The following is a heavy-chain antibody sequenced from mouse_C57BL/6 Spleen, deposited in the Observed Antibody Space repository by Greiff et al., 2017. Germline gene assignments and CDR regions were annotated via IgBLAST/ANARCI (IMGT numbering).Heavy chain of an antibody. Sequence: EVQLQQSGPELVKPGASVKLPCKASGYTFTDYNMDWVKQSHGKSLEWIGDINPNNGGTIYNQKFKGKATLTVDKSSSTAYMELRSLTSEDTAVFYCARSPYYYGSSSAWFAYWGQGTLVTVSA. D-gene: IGHD1-1*01. CDR1: GYTFTDYN. CDR2: INPNNGGT. V-gene: IGHV1-18*01. J-gene: IGHJ3*01. CDR3: ARSPYYYGSSSAWFAY.